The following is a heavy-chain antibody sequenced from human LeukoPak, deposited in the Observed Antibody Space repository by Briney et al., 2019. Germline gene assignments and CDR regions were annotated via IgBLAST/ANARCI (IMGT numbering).Heavy chain of an antibody. J-gene: IGHJ5*02. CDR2: IFQSGIT. CDR3: ARDLYPITFFDA. Sequence: SETLSLTCTVSGDSISRYYWHWIRQPPGKGLEWIGSIFQSGITNYNPSLKGRVTISADTSQNQFSLKVNSVTAADTAVYYCARDLYPITFFDAWGQGSLVTVSS. CDR1: GDSISRYY. V-gene: IGHV4-59*01. D-gene: IGHD1-14*01.